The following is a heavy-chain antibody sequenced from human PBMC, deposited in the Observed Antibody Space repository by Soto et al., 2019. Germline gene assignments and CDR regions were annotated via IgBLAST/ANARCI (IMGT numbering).Heavy chain of an antibody. CDR2: INHSGST. CDR1: GGSFSGYY. J-gene: IGHJ6*02. Sequence: SETLSLTCAVYGGSFSGYYWSWIRQPPGKGLEWIGEINHSGSTNYNPSLKSRVTISVDTSKNQFSLKLSSVTAADTAVYYCARGTKGIVVVPAAKVDYYGMDVWGQGTTVTVSS. D-gene: IGHD2-2*01. CDR3: ARGTKGIVVVPAAKVDYYGMDV. V-gene: IGHV4-34*01.